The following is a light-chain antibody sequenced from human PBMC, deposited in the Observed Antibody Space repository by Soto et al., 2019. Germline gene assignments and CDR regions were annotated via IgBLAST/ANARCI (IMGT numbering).Light chain of an antibody. CDR1: SSNIGSNT. CDR2: SNN. Sequence: QPVLTQPPSASGTPGQRVTISCSGSSSNIGSNTVNWYQQLPGTAPKLLIYSNNQRPSGVPDRFSGSKSGTSASLAISGLQSEDEADYYCAAWDDSLNGFWVFGGGTQLTGL. CDR3: AAWDDSLNGFWV. J-gene: IGLJ3*02. V-gene: IGLV1-44*01.